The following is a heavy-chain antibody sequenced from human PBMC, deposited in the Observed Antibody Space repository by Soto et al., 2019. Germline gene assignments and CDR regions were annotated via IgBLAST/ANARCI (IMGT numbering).Heavy chain of an antibody. J-gene: IGHJ5*02. CDR2: MNPNSGNT. Sequence: QVQLVQSGAEVKKPGASVKVSCKASGYTFTSYDINWVRQATGQGLEWMGWMNPNSGNTGYAQKFQGRVTMTRNTSISTAYMELSSLRSEDTAVYYCAREITSDAVIIEDNWFDPWGQGTLVTVSS. D-gene: IGHD3-3*01. CDR1: GYTFTSYD. V-gene: IGHV1-8*01. CDR3: AREITSDAVIIEDNWFDP.